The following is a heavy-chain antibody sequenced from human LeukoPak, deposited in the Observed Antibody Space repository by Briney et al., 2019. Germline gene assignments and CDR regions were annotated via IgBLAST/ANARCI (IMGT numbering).Heavy chain of an antibody. D-gene: IGHD6-13*01. J-gene: IGHJ6*02. Sequence: GGSLRLSCTASGFTFSSYAMSWVRQAPGKGLEWVSAISGSGGSTYYADSVKGRFAISRDNSKNTLYLQTNSLRAEDTAVYYCAKDGIGYIAAAGYYYYGMDVWGQGTTVIVSS. V-gene: IGHV3-23*01. CDR2: ISGSGGST. CDR1: GFTFSSYA. CDR3: AKDGIGYIAAAGYYYYGMDV.